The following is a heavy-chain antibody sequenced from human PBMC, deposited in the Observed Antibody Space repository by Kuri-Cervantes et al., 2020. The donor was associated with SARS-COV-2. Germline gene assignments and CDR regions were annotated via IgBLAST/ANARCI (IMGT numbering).Heavy chain of an antibody. J-gene: IGHJ4*02. CDR2: IYHSGST. D-gene: IGHD3-10*01. CDR1: GGSISSYY. V-gene: IGHV4-59*05. Sequence: SETLSLTCTVSGGSISSYYWSWIRQPAGKGLEWIGRIYHSGSTYYNPSLKSRVTISVDTSKNQFSLKLSSVTAADTAVYYCVVARDYYYGSGSYPSFDYWGQGTLVTVSS. CDR3: VVARDYYYGSGSYPSFDY.